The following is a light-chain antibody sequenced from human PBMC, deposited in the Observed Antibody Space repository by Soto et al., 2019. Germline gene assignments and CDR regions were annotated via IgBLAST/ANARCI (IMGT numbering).Light chain of an antibody. CDR2: EVT. V-gene: IGLV2-8*01. CDR1: SSDVGAYDF. Sequence: QSDLTQPPSASGSPGQSVTISCTGTSSDVGAYDFVSWYQHHPGKAPKLMIYEVTKRPSGVPDRFSGSKSGNTASLTVSGLQAEDEADYYCTSHAGNYNFPYVFGTGTKLTVL. J-gene: IGLJ1*01. CDR3: TSHAGNYNFPYV.